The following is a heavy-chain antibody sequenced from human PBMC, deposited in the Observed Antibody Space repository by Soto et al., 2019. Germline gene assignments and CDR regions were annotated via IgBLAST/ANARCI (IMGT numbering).Heavy chain of an antibody. CDR3: ARESSGYDFGDRYFDY. CDR2: IYHSGST. D-gene: IGHD5-12*01. J-gene: IGHJ4*02. Sequence: SETLSLTCAVSGGSISSSNWWSWVRQPPGKGLEWIGEIYHSGSTNYNPSLKSRVTISVDKSKNQFSLKLSSVTAADTAVYYCARESSGYDFGDRYFDYWGQGTLVTVSS. V-gene: IGHV4-4*02. CDR1: GGSISSSNW.